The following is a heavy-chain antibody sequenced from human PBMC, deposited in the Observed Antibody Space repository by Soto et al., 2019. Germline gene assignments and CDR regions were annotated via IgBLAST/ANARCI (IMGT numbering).Heavy chain of an antibody. D-gene: IGHD3-10*01. J-gene: IGHJ6*02. CDR2: ISSSSSTI. V-gene: IGHV3-48*02. CDR1: GFTFSSYT. CDR3: ARDQRSSEFGAWGYYYYYGMDV. Sequence: EVQLVESGGGLVQPGGSLRLSCAAAGFTFSSYTMTWVRQAPGKGLEWVSYISSSSSTIFYADSVKGRFTICRDNGKNSLDLQMNSLRDEDTAVYYCARDQRSSEFGAWGYYYYYGMDVWGQGTTVSVSS.